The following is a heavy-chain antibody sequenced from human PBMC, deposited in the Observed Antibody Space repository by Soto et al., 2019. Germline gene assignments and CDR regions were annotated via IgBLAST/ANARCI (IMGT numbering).Heavy chain of an antibody. V-gene: IGHV4-4*02. CDR3: ARACLNGICYTQGLDL. Sequence: QVQLQESGPGLVKPSGTLSLTCGVSGGSISSSNWWSWVRQPPGKGLEWIGEIHHSGISNYNPSLQIRLTISLDKSTNHFSLQLTSVTAADTSVYYCARACLNGICYTQGLDLWGQGTLVLVSS. J-gene: IGHJ4*02. CDR2: IHHSGIS. D-gene: IGHD2-8*01. CDR1: GGSISSSNW.